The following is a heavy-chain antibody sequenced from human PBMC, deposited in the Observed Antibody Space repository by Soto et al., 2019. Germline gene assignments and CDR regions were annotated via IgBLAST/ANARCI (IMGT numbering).Heavy chain of an antibody. V-gene: IGHV3-64D*06. CDR1: GFTFSSYA. J-gene: IGHJ4*02. CDR3: VKDRYVDY. Sequence: PGGSLRLSCSVSGFTFSSYAMHWVRQAPGKGLEYVASISSEGASTYYADSVKGRFIISRDNSKNTLYLQMSSLRVEDTAVYYCVKDRYVDYWGKGILVTVSS. CDR2: ISSEGAST.